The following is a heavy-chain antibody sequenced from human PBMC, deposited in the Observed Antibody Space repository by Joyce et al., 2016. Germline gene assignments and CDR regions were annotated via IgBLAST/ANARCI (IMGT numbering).Heavy chain of an antibody. CDR3: ARDSGTYYGMDV. CDR1: GFTFSRYN. D-gene: IGHD1-1*01. Sequence: EVQLVESGGGLVKPGGSLRLSCAASGFTFSRYNMNWVRQTPGKGLEGISSIIRSGTYTYYADSLKGRVTISRDNAKNSLYLQLNSLTAEDTAVYYCARDSGTYYGMDVWGPGTTVAVSS. V-gene: IGHV3-21*02. CDR2: IIRSGTYT. J-gene: IGHJ6*02.